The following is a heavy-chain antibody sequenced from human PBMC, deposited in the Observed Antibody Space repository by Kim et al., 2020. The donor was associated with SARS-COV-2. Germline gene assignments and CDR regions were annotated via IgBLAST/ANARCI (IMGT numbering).Heavy chain of an antibody. CDR2: ITSNGSYK. V-gene: IGHV3-21*01. J-gene: IGHJ5*01. CDR1: GFTFSSYG. Sequence: GGSLRLSCAASGFTFSSYGMHWVRQAPGKGLEWVSSITSNGSYKYYADSVKGRFTISRDNAKNTLYLQMNSLRAEDTAVYYCAREGDGGYGLSCVDSW. CDR3: AREGDGGYGLSCVDS. D-gene: IGHD5-12*01.